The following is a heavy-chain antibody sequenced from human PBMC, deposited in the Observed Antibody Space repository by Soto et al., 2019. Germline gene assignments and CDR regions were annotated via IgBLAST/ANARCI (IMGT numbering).Heavy chain of an antibody. CDR2: IYSGGST. Sequence: GGSLRLSCAASGFTVSSNYMSWVRQAPGKGLEWVSVIYSGGSTYYADSVKGRFTISRHNSKNTLYLQMNSLRAEDTAVYYCASVLKYSSSWYAFDIWGQGTMVTVSS. J-gene: IGHJ3*02. CDR3: ASVLKYSSSWYAFDI. D-gene: IGHD6-13*01. CDR1: GFTVSSNY. V-gene: IGHV3-53*04.